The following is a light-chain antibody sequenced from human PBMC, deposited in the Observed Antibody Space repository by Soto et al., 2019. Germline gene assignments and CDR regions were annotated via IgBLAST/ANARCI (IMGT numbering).Light chain of an antibody. J-gene: IGKJ1*01. Sequence: EIVMTQSPATLSVSPGERATLSCRASQSVSSNLAWYQQKPGQAPRLLIYGASTRATGIPARFSGSESGTEFTLTISSLQSEDFSVSYCQQYSNWPPETFGRGNKVEIK. V-gene: IGKV3-15*01. CDR3: QQYSNWPPET. CDR1: QSVSSN. CDR2: GAS.